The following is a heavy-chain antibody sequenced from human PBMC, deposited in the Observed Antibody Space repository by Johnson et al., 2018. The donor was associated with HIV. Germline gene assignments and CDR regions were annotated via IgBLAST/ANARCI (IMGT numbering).Heavy chain of an antibody. V-gene: IGHV3-23*04. CDR1: GFTFSSSA. D-gene: IGHD2-15*01. Sequence: VQLVESGGDLIQPGGSLRFTCAASGFTFSSSAMKWVRQAPGKGLEWVSVISGGGGATNSADPVKGRFTVSRDNSKNTLYFQMNSLRAEDTAVYYCASGRGYHWGQGTMVTVSS. CDR3: ASGRGYH. CDR2: ISGGGGAT. J-gene: IGHJ3*01.